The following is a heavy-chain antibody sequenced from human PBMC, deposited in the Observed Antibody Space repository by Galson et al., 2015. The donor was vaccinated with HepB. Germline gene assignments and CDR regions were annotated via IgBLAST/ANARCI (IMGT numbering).Heavy chain of an antibody. CDR2: ISAYNGNT. CDR3: ARDEDSSGYYHNWFDP. D-gene: IGHD3-22*01. CDR1: GYTFTSYG. J-gene: IGHJ5*02. V-gene: IGHV1-18*01. Sequence: SVKVSCKASGYTFTSYGISWVRQAPGQGLEWMGWISAYNGNTNYAQKLQGRVTMTTDTSTSTAYMELRSLRSDDTAVYYCARDEDSSGYYHNWFDPWDQGTLVTVSS.